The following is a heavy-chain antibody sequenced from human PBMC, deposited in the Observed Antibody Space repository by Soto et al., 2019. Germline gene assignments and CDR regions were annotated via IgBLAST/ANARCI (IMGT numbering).Heavy chain of an antibody. V-gene: IGHV3-23*01. CDR3: AKEVSLGSTVDLGY. D-gene: IGHD7-27*01. CDR1: GFTFSIFA. Sequence: GGSLRLSCAASGFTFSIFAMSWVRQSPGKGLEWVSTISGSGGSTYYADAVKGRFTISRDNSMGTLYLQMKSLRVEDTAIYYCAKEVSLGSTVDLGYWGQGALVTV. CDR2: ISGSGGST. J-gene: IGHJ4*02.